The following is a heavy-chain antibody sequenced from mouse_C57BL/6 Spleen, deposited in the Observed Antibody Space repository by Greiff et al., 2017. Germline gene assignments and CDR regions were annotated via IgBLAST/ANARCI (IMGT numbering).Heavy chain of an antibody. CDR3: ARGGYYDYERGYYFDY. Sequence: VKVVESGPELVKPGASVKISCKASGYAFSSSWMNWVKQRPGKGLEWIGRIYPGDGDTNYNGKFKGKATLTADQSSSTAYMQLSSLTSEDSAVYFCARGGYYDYERGYYFDYWGQGTTLTVSS. CDR2: IYPGDGDT. D-gene: IGHD2-4*01. J-gene: IGHJ2*01. CDR1: GYAFSSSW. V-gene: IGHV1-82*01.